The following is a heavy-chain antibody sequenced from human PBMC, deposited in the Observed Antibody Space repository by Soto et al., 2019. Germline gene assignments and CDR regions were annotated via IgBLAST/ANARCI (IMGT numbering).Heavy chain of an antibody. CDR2: IYYSGST. CDR1: GGSISSYY. CDR3: ARRWGYAFDI. V-gene: IGHV4-59*08. D-gene: IGHD1-26*01. J-gene: IGHJ3*02. Sequence: QVQLQESGPGLVKPSETLSLTCTVSGGSISSYYWSWIRQPPGKGLEWIGYIYYSGSTNYNPSLKSRVTISADTSKNQFSLKLSSVTAADTAVYYCARRWGYAFDIWGQGTMVTVSS.